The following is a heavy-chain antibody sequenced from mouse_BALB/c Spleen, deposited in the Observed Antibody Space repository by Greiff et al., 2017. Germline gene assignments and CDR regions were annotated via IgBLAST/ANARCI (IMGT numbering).Heavy chain of an antibody. Sequence: DVQLVESGGGLVKPGGSLKLSCAASGFTFSSYAMSWVRQSPEKRLEWVAEISSGGSYTYYPDTVTGRFTISRDNAKNTLYLEMSSLRSEDTAMYYCARGGGGNFDYWGQGTTLTVSS. D-gene: IGHD1-1*02. CDR1: GFTFSSYA. CDR3: ARGGGGNFDY. CDR2: ISSGGSYT. V-gene: IGHV5-9-4*01. J-gene: IGHJ2*01.